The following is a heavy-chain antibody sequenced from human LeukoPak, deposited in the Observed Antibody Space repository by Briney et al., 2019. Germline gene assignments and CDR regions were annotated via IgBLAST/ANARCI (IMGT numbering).Heavy chain of an antibody. Sequence: ASVKVSCKASGYTFTSYGISWVRQAPGQGLEGMGWISAYNGNTNYAQKLQGRVTMTTDTSTSTAYMELRSLRSDDTAVYYCARFGVVVVAAQFYDYWGQGTLVTVSS. V-gene: IGHV1-18*01. CDR1: GYTFTSYG. CDR3: ARFGVVVVAAQFYDY. CDR2: ISAYNGNT. J-gene: IGHJ4*02. D-gene: IGHD2-15*01.